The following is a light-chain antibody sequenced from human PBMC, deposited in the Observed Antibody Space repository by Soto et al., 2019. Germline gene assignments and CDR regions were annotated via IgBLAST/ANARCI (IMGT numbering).Light chain of an antibody. V-gene: IGKV3-11*01. J-gene: IGKJ3*01. Sequence: EIVLTQSPATLSLSPGETATLSCRASQSVTTYLAWYQQKPGQAPRLLIYYSFNRATGIPSRFSGSGSETGFTRTSSTEEPEDFAVYFCQQRGDWPPTFGPGTKVDIK. CDR1: QSVTTY. CDR2: YSF. CDR3: QQRGDWPPT.